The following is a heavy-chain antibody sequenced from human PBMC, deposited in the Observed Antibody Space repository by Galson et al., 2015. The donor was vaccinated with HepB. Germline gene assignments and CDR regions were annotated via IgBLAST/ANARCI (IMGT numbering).Heavy chain of an antibody. CDR3: ARQRYDFWSGYYTEEEPYYYYYGMDV. CDR1: GYSFTSYW. CDR2: IYPGDSDT. J-gene: IGHJ6*02. V-gene: IGHV5-51*01. Sequence: QSGAEVKKPGESLKISCKGSGYSFTSYWIGWVRQMPGKGLEWMGIIYPGDSDTRYSPSFQGQVTISADKSISTAYLQWSSLKASDTAMYYCARQRYDFWSGYYTEEEPYYYYYGMDVWGQGTTVTVSS. D-gene: IGHD3-3*01.